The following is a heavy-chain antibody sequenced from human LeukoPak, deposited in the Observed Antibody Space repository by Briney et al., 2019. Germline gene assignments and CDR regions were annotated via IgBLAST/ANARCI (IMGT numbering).Heavy chain of an antibody. D-gene: IGHD3-10*01. CDR1: GFTFSSYA. CDR2: IGGSSGKI. J-gene: IGHJ5*02. Sequence: GGSLRLPCAASGFTFSSYAMTWVRQAPGKGLEWVSGIGGSSGKIFYADSVKGRFTISRDNSKNTLYLQMNTLRAEDTAVYFCAKQPYQYVSGSPSWFDPWGQGTLVTVSS. CDR3: AKQPYQYVSGSPSWFDP. V-gene: IGHV3-23*01.